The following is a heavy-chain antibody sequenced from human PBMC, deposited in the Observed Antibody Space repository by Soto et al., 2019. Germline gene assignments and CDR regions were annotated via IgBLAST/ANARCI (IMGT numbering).Heavy chain of an antibody. CDR3: ARDGSGTYYPPTFDG. Sequence: QVQLQESGPGLVKPSQTLSLTCTVSGGSISSADYYWSWIRQHPGKGLEWIGYIYSSGSTYYNPSPKCRVTVSGDTSKNQFSLKLSSLTAAATAVYYCARDGSGTYYPPTFDGWAQGTLVTVSS. V-gene: IGHV4-31*03. CDR1: GGSISSADYY. CDR2: IYSSGST. J-gene: IGHJ4*02. D-gene: IGHD3-10*01.